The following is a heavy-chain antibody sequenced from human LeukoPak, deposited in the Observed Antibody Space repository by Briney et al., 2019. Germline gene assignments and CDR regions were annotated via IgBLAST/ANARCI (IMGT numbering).Heavy chain of an antibody. Sequence: SETLSLTCTVSGASISTYYWSWIRQPPGKGLEWIGYLYYSGSTTYSPSLKSRVTMSVDTSKSQFSLKLNSVTAADTATYYCARVRGTFETDWGQGTLVSVSS. V-gene: IGHV4-59*01. CDR1: GASISTYY. CDR3: ARVRGTFETD. CDR2: LYYSGST. D-gene: IGHD2/OR15-2a*01. J-gene: IGHJ1*01.